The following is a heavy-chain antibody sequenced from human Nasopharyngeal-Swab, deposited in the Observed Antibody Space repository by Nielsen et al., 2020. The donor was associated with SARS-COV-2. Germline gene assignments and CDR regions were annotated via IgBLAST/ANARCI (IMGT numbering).Heavy chain of an antibody. V-gene: IGHV4-59*01. J-gene: IGHJ2*01. CDR2: IYYSGST. CDR1: GGSISSYY. Sequence: SETLSLTCTVSGGSISSYYWSWIRQPPGKGLEWIGYIYYSGSTNYNPSLKSPVTISVDTSKNQFSLKLSSVTAADTAVYYCARIAVAALNDWYFDLWGRGTLVTVSS. CDR3: ARIAVAALNDWYFDL. D-gene: IGHD6-19*01.